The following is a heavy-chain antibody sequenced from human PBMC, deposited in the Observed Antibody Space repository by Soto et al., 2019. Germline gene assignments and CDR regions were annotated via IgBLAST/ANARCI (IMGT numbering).Heavy chain of an antibody. CDR3: AKDTSSGWYNDAFDI. V-gene: IGHV3-30*18. CDR2: ISYDGSNK. Sequence: QVQLVECGGGVVQPGRSLRLSCAASGFTFSSYGMHWVRQAPGKGLEWVAVISYDGSNKYYADSVKGRFTISRDNSKNTLYLQMNSLRAEDTAVYYCAKDTSSGWYNDAFDIWGQGTMVTVSS. D-gene: IGHD6-19*01. J-gene: IGHJ3*02. CDR1: GFTFSSYG.